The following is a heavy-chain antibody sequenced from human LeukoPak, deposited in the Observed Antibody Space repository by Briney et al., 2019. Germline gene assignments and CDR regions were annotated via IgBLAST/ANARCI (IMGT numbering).Heavy chain of an antibody. CDR2: IIPIFGTA. Sequence: ASVKVSCKASGGTFSSYAISWVRQAPGQGLEWMGGIIPIFGTANYTQKLQHTVTITTDKSTSTAYTELSSLRSEDTAVYYCARESVGATLSYWGHGTLVTVSS. D-gene: IGHD1-26*01. CDR1: GGTFSSYA. CDR3: ARESVGATLSY. J-gene: IGHJ4*01. V-gene: IGHV1-69*05.